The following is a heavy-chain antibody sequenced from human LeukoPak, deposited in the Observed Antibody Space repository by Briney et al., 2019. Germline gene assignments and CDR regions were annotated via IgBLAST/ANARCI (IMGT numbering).Heavy chain of an antibody. CDR2: INTDGSNT. CDR3: ARDGSTAMAIYYGMDV. CDR1: GFTFSSYW. D-gene: IGHD5-18*01. J-gene: IGHJ6*02. Sequence: GGSLRLSCAASGFTFSSYWMHWVRQAPGKGLVWVSRINTDGSNTSYADSVKGRFTISRDNAKNTLYLQMNSLRAEDTAVYYCARDGSTAMAIYYGMDVWGQGTTVTVSS. V-gene: IGHV3-74*01.